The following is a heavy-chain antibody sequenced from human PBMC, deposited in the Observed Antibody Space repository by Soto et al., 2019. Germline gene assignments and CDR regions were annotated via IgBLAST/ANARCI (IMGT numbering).Heavy chain of an antibody. CDR1: GGSISSYY. V-gene: IGHV4-59*01. J-gene: IGHJ4*02. Sequence: PSETLSLTCTVSGGSISSYYWSWIRQPPGKGLEWIGYIYYSGSTNYNPSLKSRVTISVDTSKNQFSLKLSSVTAADTAVYYCASELVDKRIVNHYYFDYWGQETLV. CDR3: ASELVDKRIVNHYYFDY. D-gene: IGHD3-16*02. CDR2: IYYSGST.